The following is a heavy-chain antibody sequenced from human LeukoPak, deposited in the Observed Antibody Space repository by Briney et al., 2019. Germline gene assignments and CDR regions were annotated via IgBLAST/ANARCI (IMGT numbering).Heavy chain of an antibody. J-gene: IGHJ4*02. Sequence: GGSLRLSCTASGFTFSTYAMSWVRQAPGKGLEWVSAISGSGGSTYYADSVKGRFTISRDNSKNTLYLQMNSLRAEDTAVYYCATRGTWIQLWAPGYWGQGTLVTVSS. CDR1: GFTFSTYA. CDR2: ISGSGGST. CDR3: ATRGTWIQLWAPGY. V-gene: IGHV3-23*01. D-gene: IGHD5-18*01.